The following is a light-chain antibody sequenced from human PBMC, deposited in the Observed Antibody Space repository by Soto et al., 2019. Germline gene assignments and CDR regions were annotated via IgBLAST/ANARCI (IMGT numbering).Light chain of an antibody. CDR2: RNN. CDR1: ISNIGSNY. Sequence: QSVLTQPPSASGTPGQRVTISCSGSISNIGSNYVYWYQHLPGTAPKLLIYRNNQRPSGVPDRFSGSKSGTSASLAISGLRSEDEADYYCAAWDDSLNGWVFGGGTKLTVL. CDR3: AAWDDSLNGWV. V-gene: IGLV1-47*01. J-gene: IGLJ3*02.